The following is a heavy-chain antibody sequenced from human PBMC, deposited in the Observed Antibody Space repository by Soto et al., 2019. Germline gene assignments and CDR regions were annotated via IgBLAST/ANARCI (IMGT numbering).Heavy chain of an antibody. D-gene: IGHD3-22*01. CDR1: GYTFTSYG. CDR3: ARDSSGRGAFDI. Sequence: ASVKVSCKASGYTFTSYGISWVRQAPGQGLEWMGWTSAYNGNTNYAQKLQGRVTMTTDTSTSTAYMELRSLRSDDTAVYYCARDSSGRGAFDIWGQGTMVTVSS. CDR2: TSAYNGNT. J-gene: IGHJ3*02. V-gene: IGHV1-18*01.